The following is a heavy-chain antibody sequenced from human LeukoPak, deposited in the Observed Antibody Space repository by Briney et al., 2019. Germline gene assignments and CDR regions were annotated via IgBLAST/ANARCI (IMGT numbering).Heavy chain of an antibody. Sequence: XETLSLTCTVSGGSISSYYWSWIRQPXGKGLEWIGDIYYSGSTNYNPSLKSRVTISVDTSTNQFSLKLTSVTAADTAVYYCVRANYFDYWGQGTLVTVSS. CDR2: IYYSGST. CDR1: GGSISSYY. J-gene: IGHJ4*02. V-gene: IGHV4-59*01. CDR3: VRANYFDY.